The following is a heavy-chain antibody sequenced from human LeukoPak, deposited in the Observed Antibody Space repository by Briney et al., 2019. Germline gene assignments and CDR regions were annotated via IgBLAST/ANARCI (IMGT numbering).Heavy chain of an antibody. CDR2: INHSGST. CDR3: ARVGGTPAFDY. J-gene: IGHJ4*02. D-gene: IGHD1-26*01. Sequence: PSETLSLTCAVYGGSFSGYYWSWIRQPPGKGLEWIGEINHSGSTNYNPSLKSRVTISVDTSKNQFSLKLSSVTAADTAVYYCARVGGTPAFDYWGQGTLVTVSS. V-gene: IGHV4-34*01. CDR1: GGSFSGYY.